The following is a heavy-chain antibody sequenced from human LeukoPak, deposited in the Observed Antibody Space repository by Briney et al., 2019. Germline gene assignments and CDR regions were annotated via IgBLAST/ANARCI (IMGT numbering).Heavy chain of an antibody. Sequence: PGESLRLSCAASGFTFSNYVMIWVRQAPGKGLQWVSAISGGGVSTYYADSVKGRFTISRDNSKNTLYLQMNSLRAEDTAVYYCAKYYYDSSGYYITPPARAPDYWGQGPLVTVSS. V-gene: IGHV3-23*01. CDR1: GFTFSNYV. J-gene: IGHJ4*02. CDR3: AKYYYDSSGYYITPPARAPDY. D-gene: IGHD3-22*01. CDR2: ISGGGVST.